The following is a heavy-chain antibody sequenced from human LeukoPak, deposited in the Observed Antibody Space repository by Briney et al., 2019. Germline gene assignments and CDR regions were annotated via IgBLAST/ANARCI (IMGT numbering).Heavy chain of an antibody. CDR3: ARVDSTLTFYCYFYMDV. V-gene: IGHV3-48*01. CDR1: GFTFSSFS. J-gene: IGHJ6*03. Sequence: GSLRLSCAPSGFTFSSFSMNWVRQAPGKGLEWVSYISSTSDAIYYADFVKGRFTISSDNAKNSLYLQMNSLRAEDTAVYYCARVDSTLTFYCYFYMDVWGKGTTVTVSS. D-gene: IGHD2-2*01. CDR2: ISSTSDAI.